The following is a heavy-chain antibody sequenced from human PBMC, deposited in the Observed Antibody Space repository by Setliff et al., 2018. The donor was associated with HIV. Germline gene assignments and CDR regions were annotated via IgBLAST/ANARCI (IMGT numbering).Heavy chain of an antibody. D-gene: IGHD3-22*01. Sequence: SETLSLTCTVSGYSISSGYYWGWIRQPPGKGLEWIGSIYHSGSTYYNPSLKSRVTISVDTSKNQFSLKLSSVTAADTAVYYCARWPPHRSSDYWDWGQGTPVTVSS. CDR3: ARWPPHRSSDYWD. J-gene: IGHJ4*02. V-gene: IGHV4-38-2*02. CDR2: IYHSGST. CDR1: GYSISSGYY.